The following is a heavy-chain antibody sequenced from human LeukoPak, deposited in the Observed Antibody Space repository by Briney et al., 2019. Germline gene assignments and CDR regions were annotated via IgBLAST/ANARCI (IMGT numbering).Heavy chain of an antibody. J-gene: IGHJ4*02. Sequence: PSETLSLTCTVSGGSISSGGYYWSWIRQHPGKGLEWIGYIYYSGSTNYNPSLKSRVSILVDTSKNQFSLRLSSVTAADTAVYYCARSGGDRVEMPTIIDYWGQGTLVTVSS. CDR3: ARSGGDRVEMPTIIDY. CDR1: GGSISSGGYY. V-gene: IGHV4-61*08. D-gene: IGHD5-24*01. CDR2: IYYSGST.